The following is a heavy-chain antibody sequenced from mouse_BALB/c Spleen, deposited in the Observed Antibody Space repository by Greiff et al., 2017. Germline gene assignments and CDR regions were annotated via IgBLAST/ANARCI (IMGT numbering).Heavy chain of an antibody. J-gene: IGHJ3*01. V-gene: IGHV1S126*01. D-gene: IGHD2-10*02. CDR3: ASQYGNPFAY. CDR1: GYSFTSYW. CDR2: IDPSDSET. Sequence: VKLVESGPQLVRPGASVKISCKASGYSFTSYWMHWVKQRPGQGLEWIGMIDPSDSETRLNQKFKDKATLTVDKSSSTAYMQLSSPTSEDSAVYYCASQYGNPFAYWGQGTLVTVSA.